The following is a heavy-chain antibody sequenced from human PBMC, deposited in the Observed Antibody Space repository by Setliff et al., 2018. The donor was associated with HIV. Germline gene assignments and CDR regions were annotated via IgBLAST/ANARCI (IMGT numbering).Heavy chain of an antibody. CDR3: ARGQFLEWQDPRGWFDMGDAFDI. CDR1: GYTFSNYA. Sequence: ASVKVSCKASGYTFSNYAMHWMRQAPGQRLEWMGWINAGNGNTKYSQEFQGRVTITRDTSASTTYMELSSLRSEDTAVYYCARGQFLEWQDPRGWFDMGDAFDIWGQGTMVTVSS. D-gene: IGHD3-3*01. J-gene: IGHJ3*02. V-gene: IGHV1-3*01. CDR2: INAGNGNT.